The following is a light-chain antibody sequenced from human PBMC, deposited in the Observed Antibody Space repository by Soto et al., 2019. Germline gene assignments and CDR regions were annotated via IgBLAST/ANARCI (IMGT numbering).Light chain of an antibody. Sequence: SYELTQPPAVSVAPGQTAWITCGGNNIGRKSVHWYQQKPGQAPVLVVYGDSDRPSGIPERFSGSNSGNTATLIISRVEAGDQADYYCQVWDSNSDYVFGTGTKVTVL. J-gene: IGLJ1*01. V-gene: IGLV3-21*02. CDR3: QVWDSNSDYV. CDR1: NIGRKS. CDR2: GDS.